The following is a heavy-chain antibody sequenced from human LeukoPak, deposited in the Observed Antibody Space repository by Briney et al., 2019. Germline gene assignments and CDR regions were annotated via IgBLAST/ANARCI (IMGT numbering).Heavy chain of an antibody. CDR1: GFTFSSYN. CDR2: IRYDGSNK. J-gene: IGHJ4*02. D-gene: IGHD6-19*01. CDR3: AKDRRAVAAFDY. Sequence: GGSLRLSCAASGFTFSSYNMNWVRQAPGKGLEWVAFIRYDGSNKYYADSVKGRFTISRDNSKNTLYLQMNSLRAEDTAVYYCAKDRRAVAAFDYWGQGTLVTVSS. V-gene: IGHV3-30*02.